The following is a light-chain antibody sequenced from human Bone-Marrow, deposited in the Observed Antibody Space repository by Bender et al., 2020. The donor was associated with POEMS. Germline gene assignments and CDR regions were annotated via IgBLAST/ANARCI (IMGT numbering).Light chain of an antibody. CDR2: DTN. CDR1: TGTVTSAHY. CDR3: CSYASSRTWV. V-gene: IGLV7-46*01. Sequence: QPVVTQEPSLTVSPGGTVTLTCGFSTGTVTSAHYPYWIQQKPGQAPRTLIYDTNNKHSWTPARFSGSLLGGKVALTLSGAQPEDEAEYYCCSYASSRTWVFGGGTKLTVL. J-gene: IGLJ3*02.